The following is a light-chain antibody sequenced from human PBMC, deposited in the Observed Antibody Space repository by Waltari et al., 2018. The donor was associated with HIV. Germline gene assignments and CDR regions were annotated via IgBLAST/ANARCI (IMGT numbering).Light chain of an antibody. J-gene: IGKJ3*01. V-gene: IGKV1-39*01. CDR3: QQIFSFPLT. CDR1: QAVANK. CDR2: DTS. Sequence: DIQMTQSPSSLSASVGDRVSISCRASQAVANKVNWFQQKPGKAPKVLIYDTSRLPNGVPSRFSGSGSGTDFTLTINGVQPDDFASYFCQQIFSFPLTFVPGTKVDVK.